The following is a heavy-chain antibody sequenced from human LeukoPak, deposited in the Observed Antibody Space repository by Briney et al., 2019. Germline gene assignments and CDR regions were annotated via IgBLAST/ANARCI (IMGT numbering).Heavy chain of an antibody. CDR2: ISAYNGNT. Sequence: ASVKVSCKASGYTFTSYYMHWVRQAPGQGLEWMGWISAYNGNTNYAQKLQGRVTMTTDTSTSTAYMELRSLRSDDTAVYYCARALGNYYDSSGYYLHFDYWGQGTLVTVSS. CDR1: GYTFTSYY. CDR3: ARALGNYYDSSGYYLHFDY. V-gene: IGHV1-18*04. D-gene: IGHD3-22*01. J-gene: IGHJ4*02.